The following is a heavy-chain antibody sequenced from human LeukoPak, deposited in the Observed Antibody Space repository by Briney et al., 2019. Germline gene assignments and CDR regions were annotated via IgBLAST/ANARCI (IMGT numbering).Heavy chain of an antibody. D-gene: IGHD3-22*01. CDR2: IYYSGST. V-gene: IGHV4-39*07. CDR3: ARVGYYDSSGYYASPNWFDP. J-gene: IGHJ5*02. Sequence: SETLSLTCTVSGGSISSSSYYWGWIRQPPGKGLEWIGSIYYSGSTYYNPSLKSRVTISVDTSKNQFSLKLSSVTAADTAVYYCARVGYYDSSGYYASPNWFDPWGQGTLVTVSS. CDR1: GGSISSSSYY.